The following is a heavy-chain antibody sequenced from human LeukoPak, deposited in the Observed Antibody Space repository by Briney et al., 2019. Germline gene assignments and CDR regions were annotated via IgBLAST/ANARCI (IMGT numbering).Heavy chain of an antibody. CDR2: INPNSGGT. CDR1: GYTFTGHY. Sequence: ASVKVSCKASGYTFTGHYMHWVRQAPGQGLEWMGWINPNSGGTNYAQKFQGRVTMTRDTSISTAYMELSRLRSDDTAVYYCARDRVVVVAATLKRKYYYYMGVWGKGTTVTVSS. J-gene: IGHJ6*03. CDR3: ARDRVVVVAATLKRKYYYYMGV. V-gene: IGHV1-2*02. D-gene: IGHD2-15*01.